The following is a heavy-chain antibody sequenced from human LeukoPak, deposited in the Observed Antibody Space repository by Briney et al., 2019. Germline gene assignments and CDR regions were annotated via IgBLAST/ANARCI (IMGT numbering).Heavy chain of an antibody. D-gene: IGHD4-11*01. V-gene: IGHV4-30-2*01. CDR1: GGSISSGGYS. Sequence: SETLSLTCAVSGGSISSGGYSWSWIRQPPGKGLEWIGYIYHSGSTYYNPSLKSRVTISVDRSKNQFSLKVSSVTAADTAVYYCARELDYYWYFDLWGRGTLVTVSS. J-gene: IGHJ2*01. CDR3: ARELDYYWYFDL. CDR2: IYHSGST.